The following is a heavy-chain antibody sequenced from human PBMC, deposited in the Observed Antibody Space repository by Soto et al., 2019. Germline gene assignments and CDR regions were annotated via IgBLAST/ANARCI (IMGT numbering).Heavy chain of an antibody. CDR3: SRFNYSDAWYEHFDY. Sequence: PGGSLRLSCTASGFTFGVYAITWFRQAPGKGLEWIGFIRSQANDGTAEPAASVKGRFTFSRDDFKSIAYLQMNSRKTEDTAVYFFSRFNYSDAWYEHFDYWGRGTLVTVSS. D-gene: IGHD6-19*01. CDR2: IRSQANDGTA. J-gene: IGHJ4*02. CDR1: GFTFGVYA. V-gene: IGHV3-49*03.